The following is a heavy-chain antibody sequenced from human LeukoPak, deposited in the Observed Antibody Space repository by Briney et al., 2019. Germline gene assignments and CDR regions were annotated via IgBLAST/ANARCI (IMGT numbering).Heavy chain of an antibody. CDR2: IYYSGST. CDR3: ASMYYDFWSGYNVYYYMDV. Sequence: SETLSLTCTVSGGSISSSSYYWGWIRQPPGKGLEWIGSIYYSGSTYYNPSLKSRVTISVDTSKNQFSLKLSSVTAADTAVYYCASMYYDFWSGYNVYYYMDVWGKGTTVTVSS. V-gene: IGHV4-39*07. D-gene: IGHD3-3*01. CDR1: GGSISSSSYY. J-gene: IGHJ6*03.